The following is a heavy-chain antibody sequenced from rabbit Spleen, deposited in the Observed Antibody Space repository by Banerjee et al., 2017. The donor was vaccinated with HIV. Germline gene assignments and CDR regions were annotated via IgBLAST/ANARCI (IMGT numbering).Heavy chain of an antibody. CDR2: IYAGSSGST. J-gene: IGHJ4*01. V-gene: IGHV1S40*01. D-gene: IGHD2-1*01. CDR1: GFSFSSSYY. Sequence: QSLEESGGDLVKPAASLTLTCTASGFSFSSSYYMCWVRQAPGKGLECIACIYAGSSGSTYYASWAKGRFTISKTSSTTVTLQMTSLTAADTATYFCARGSATMTMVITGYYLNLWGPGTLVTVS. CDR3: ARGSATMTMVITGYYLNL.